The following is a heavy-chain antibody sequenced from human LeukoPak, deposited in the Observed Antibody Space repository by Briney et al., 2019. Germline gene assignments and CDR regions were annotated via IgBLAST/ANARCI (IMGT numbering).Heavy chain of an antibody. CDR3: AKIGPDYYYYMDV. Sequence: GGSLRLSCAASGFTFSSYGMHWVRQAPGKGLEWVVVIWYDGSHKFYADSVKGRFTISRDNYKSTLYLQMNSLRAEDTAVYYCAKIGPDYYYYMDVWGKGTTVTVSS. V-gene: IGHV3-33*06. CDR1: GFTFSSYG. J-gene: IGHJ6*03. CDR2: IWYDGSHK.